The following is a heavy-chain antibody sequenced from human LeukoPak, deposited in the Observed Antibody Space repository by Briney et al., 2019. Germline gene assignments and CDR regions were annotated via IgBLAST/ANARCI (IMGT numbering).Heavy chain of an antibody. CDR1: GGTFSSYA. V-gene: IGHV1-69*13. Sequence: SAKVSCKASGGTFSSYAISWVRQAPGQGLEWMGGIIPIFGTANYAQKFQGRVTITADESTSTAYMELSSLRSEDTAEYYCARDIGSPSGFWSGYYKSYYYGMDVWGQGTTVTVSS. J-gene: IGHJ6*02. CDR2: IIPIFGTA. D-gene: IGHD3-3*01. CDR3: ARDIGSPSGFWSGYYKSYYYGMDV.